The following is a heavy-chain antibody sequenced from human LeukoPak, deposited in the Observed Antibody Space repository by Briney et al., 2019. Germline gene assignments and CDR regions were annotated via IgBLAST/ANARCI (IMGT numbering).Heavy chain of an antibody. Sequence: GGSLRLPCAASGFTVSSNYMSWVRQAPGKGLEWVSVIYSGGSTYYADSVKDRFTISRDNSKNTLYLQMNSLRAEDTAVYYCAREGYYDSSGYYYWGQGTLVTVSS. CDR3: AREGYYDSSGYYY. D-gene: IGHD3-22*01. CDR1: GFTVSSNY. J-gene: IGHJ4*02. V-gene: IGHV3-66*01. CDR2: IYSGGST.